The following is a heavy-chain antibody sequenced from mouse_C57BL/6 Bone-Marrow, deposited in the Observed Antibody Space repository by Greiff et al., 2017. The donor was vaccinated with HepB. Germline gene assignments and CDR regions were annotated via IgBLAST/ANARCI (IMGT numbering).Heavy chain of an antibody. Sequence: QVQLKQSGAELVRPGASVTLSCKASGYTFTDYEMHWVKQTPVHGLEWIGAIDPETGGTAYNQKFKGKAILTADKSSSTAYMELRSLTSEDSAVYYCTRDYEPWFAYWGQGTLVTVSA. CDR3: TRDYEPWFAY. D-gene: IGHD2-4*01. V-gene: IGHV1-15*01. CDR1: GYTFTDYE. CDR2: IDPETGGT. J-gene: IGHJ3*01.